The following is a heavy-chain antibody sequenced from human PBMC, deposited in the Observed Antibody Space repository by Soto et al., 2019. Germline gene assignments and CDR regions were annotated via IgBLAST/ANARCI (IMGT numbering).Heavy chain of an antibody. J-gene: IGHJ4*02. Sequence: SETLSLTCTVSGGSISSYYWSWIRQPPGKGLEWIGYIYYSGSTNYNPSLKSRVTISVDTSKNQFSLKLSSVTAADTAVYYCARGGAVYYGDFDYWGQGTLVT. V-gene: IGHV4-59*01. D-gene: IGHD4-17*01. CDR2: IYYSGST. CDR3: ARGGAVYYGDFDY. CDR1: GGSISSYY.